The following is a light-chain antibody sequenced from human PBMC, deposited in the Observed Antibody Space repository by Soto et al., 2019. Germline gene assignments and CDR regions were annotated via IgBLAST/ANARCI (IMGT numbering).Light chain of an antibody. V-gene: IGKV3-20*01. J-gene: IGKJ5*01. Sequence: VLTQSPGTLSLSPGERATLSCRASQSVISSYLAWYQHKPGQAPRLLLYGASSRATGISDRFSGSGSGTDFTLTISRLEPEDFVVYYCQHYGTSSITFGQGTRLEMK. CDR1: QSVISSY. CDR3: QHYGTSSIT. CDR2: GAS.